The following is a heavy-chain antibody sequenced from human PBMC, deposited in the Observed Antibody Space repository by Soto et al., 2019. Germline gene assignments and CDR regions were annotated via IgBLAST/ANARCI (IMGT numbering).Heavy chain of an antibody. CDR3: ARRGSGSYYDY. Sequence: EVQLLESGGGLVQPGGSLRLSCAASGFTFSNYAMNWVRQAPGKGLEWVSVISGSGDSTYYADSVKGRFTISRDNSKNTLYLQMNSLRAEDTAIYYCARRGSGSYYDYWRQGTLVTVSS. CDR1: GFTFSNYA. CDR2: ISGSGDST. D-gene: IGHD1-26*01. J-gene: IGHJ4*02. V-gene: IGHV3-23*01.